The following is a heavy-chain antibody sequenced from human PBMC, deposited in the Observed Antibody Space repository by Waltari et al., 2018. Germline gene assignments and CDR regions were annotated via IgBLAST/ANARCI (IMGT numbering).Heavy chain of an antibody. J-gene: IGHJ4*02. CDR1: GGTFSSYA. CDR3: ASTLSHDILSGYDY. V-gene: IGHV1-69*05. CDR2: ISPIFGTA. D-gene: IGHD3-9*01. Sequence: QVQLVQSGAEVKKPGSSVKVSCKASGGTFSSYAISWVRQAPGQGLEWMGGISPIFGTANYAQKFPGRVTITTDESTSTAYMELSSLRSEDTAVYYCASTLSHDILSGYDYWGQGTLVTVSS.